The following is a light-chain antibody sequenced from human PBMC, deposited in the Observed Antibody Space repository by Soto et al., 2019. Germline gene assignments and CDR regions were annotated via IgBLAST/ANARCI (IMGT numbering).Light chain of an antibody. CDR1: SSDVGDYKY. CDR2: VNS. V-gene: IGLV2-14*01. J-gene: IGLJ1*01. CDR3: SSYTSSDPPCV. Sequence: QSALTQPASVSGSPGQSITISCTGTSSDVGDYKYVSWYQQHPDKAPKLIIFVNSNRPSGISNRFSASKSGNTASLTISGPQAEDEANYYCSSYTSSDPPCVFGTGTKLTAL.